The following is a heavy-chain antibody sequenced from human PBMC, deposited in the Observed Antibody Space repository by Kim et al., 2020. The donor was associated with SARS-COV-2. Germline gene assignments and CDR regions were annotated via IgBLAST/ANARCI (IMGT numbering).Heavy chain of an antibody. CDR2: ISYDGSNK. J-gene: IGHJ6*02. CDR3: ASQRPLLSVYGMDV. Sequence: GGSLRLSCAASGFTFSSYAMHWVRQAPGKGLEWVAVISYDGSNKYYADSVKGRFTISRDNSKNTLYLQMNSLRAEDTAVYYCASQRPLLSVYGMDVWGQGTTVTVSS. CDR1: GFTFSSYA. V-gene: IGHV3-30*04. D-gene: IGHD3-16*01.